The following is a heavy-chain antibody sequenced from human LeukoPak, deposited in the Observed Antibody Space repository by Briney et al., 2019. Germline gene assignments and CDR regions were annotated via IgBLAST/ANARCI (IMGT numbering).Heavy chain of an antibody. D-gene: IGHD1-7*01. V-gene: IGHV3-53*01. J-gene: IGHJ5*02. CDR3: ARLQGTGTAWFDP. Sequence: GGSLRLSCAASGFTFSSYSMNWVRQAPGKGLEWVSVLYSSGATYYADSVKGRFTVSRDNSKNTVNLQMNSLRAEDTAVYYCARLQGTGTAWFDPWGQGTLVTVSS. CDR2: LYSSGAT. CDR1: GFTFSSYS.